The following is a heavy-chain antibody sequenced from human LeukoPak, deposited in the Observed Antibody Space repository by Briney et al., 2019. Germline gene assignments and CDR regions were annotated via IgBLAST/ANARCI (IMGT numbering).Heavy chain of an antibody. Sequence: KAGGSLTLSCAASGFTFSDYYMSWIRQAPGEALEYVSYISSSGSTRYYEDSVKGLFTISRDNAKNSLYLQMNRLKAEDTAVYYCARDEDSWFKYRGQGTLVTGSS. D-gene: IGHD6-13*01. CDR1: GFTFSDYY. V-gene: IGHV3-11*01. CDR3: ARDEDSWFKY. CDR2: ISSSGSTR. J-gene: IGHJ4*02.